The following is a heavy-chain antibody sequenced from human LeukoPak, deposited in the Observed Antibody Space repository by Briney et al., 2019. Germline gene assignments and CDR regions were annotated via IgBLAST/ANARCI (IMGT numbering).Heavy chain of an antibody. J-gene: IGHJ3*02. CDR1: GGSISSYY. D-gene: IGHD3-22*01. CDR2: IYTSGST. Sequence: SETLSLTCTVSGGSISSYYWSWIRQPAGKGLEWIGRIYTSGSTNYNPSLKSRVTMSVDTSKNQFSLKLSSVTAADTAVYYCARDKGGYYYDSSGYYLDVFDIWGQGTMVTVSS. CDR3: ARDKGGYYYDSSGYYLDVFDI. V-gene: IGHV4-4*07.